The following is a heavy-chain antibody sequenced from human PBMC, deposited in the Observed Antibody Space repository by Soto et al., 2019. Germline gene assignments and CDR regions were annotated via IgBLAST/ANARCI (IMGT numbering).Heavy chain of an antibody. J-gene: IGHJ6*02. CDR3: ARNMDYYYGRGSGNGHGV. D-gene: IGHD3-10*02. Sequence: QVRLVQSGAEVKEPGDSVRVSCEASGYTFTAYHIHWVRQAPGQGLEWMGWINPKFGDTGYAQDFQGRVSMTSDMSISTVYMEVSRLTSDDTAIYYCARNMDYYYGRGSGNGHGVWGQGTTVTGFS. V-gene: IGHV1-2*02. CDR1: GYTFTAYH. CDR2: INPKFGDT.